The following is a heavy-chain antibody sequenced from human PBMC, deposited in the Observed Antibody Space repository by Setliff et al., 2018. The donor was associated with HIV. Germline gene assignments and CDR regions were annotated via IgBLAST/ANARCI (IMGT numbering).Heavy chain of an antibody. V-gene: IGHV4-39*01. CDR3: ARHCGYSPGQICYYYLDI. CDR1: GASIGSSHYY. J-gene: IGHJ6*03. CDR2: IYYNGSP. Sequence: SETLSLTCSVSGASIGSSHYYWGWIRQPPGKGLEWVASIYYNGSPFNNPSLKSRVTISVDTSKNQFSLNPSSVTAADTAVYYCARHCGYSPGQICYYYLDIWGKGTTVTVSS. D-gene: IGHD5-18*01.